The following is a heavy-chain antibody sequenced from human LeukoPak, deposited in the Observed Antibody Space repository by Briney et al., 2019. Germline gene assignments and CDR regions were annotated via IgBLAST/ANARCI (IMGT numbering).Heavy chain of an antibody. CDR1: GFPFSSYW. Sequence: QSGGSPRLSCVASGFPFSSYWMTWVRQAPGKGLEWVANIKQDGSKKSYVDSVKGRFTISRDNAKNSLYLQMNSLRAEDTAIYCCTRVGYIDEGIDYWGQGTLVTVSS. D-gene: IGHD5-24*01. V-gene: IGHV3-7*04. CDR3: TRVGYIDEGIDY. CDR2: IKQDGSKK. J-gene: IGHJ4*02.